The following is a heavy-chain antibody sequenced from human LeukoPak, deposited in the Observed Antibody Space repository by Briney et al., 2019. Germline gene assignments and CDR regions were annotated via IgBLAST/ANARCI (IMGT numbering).Heavy chain of an antibody. CDR3: ARAFSPLWFGELFVNGMDV. CDR1: GASFSTYY. CDR2: INHSGST. D-gene: IGHD3-10*01. J-gene: IGHJ6*02. V-gene: IGHV4-34*01. Sequence: PSETLSLTCAVYGASFSTYYWSWIRQPPGKRLEWIGEINHSGSTNYNPSLKSRVTISVDTSKNQFSLKLSSVTAADTAVYYCARAFSPLWFGELFVNGMDVWGQGTTVTVSS.